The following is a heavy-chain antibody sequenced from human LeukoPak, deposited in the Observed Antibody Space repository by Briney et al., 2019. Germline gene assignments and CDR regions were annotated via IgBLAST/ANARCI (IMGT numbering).Heavy chain of an antibody. V-gene: IGHV5-51*01. CDR1: GYSFTSYW. J-gene: IGHJ4*02. CDR2: IYPGDSDT. D-gene: IGHD3-22*01. CDR3: ARVKWGYYDSSGYPDY. Sequence: GESLKTSCKGSGYSFTSYWIGWVRQMPGKGLEWMGIIYPGDSDTRYSPSFQGQVTISADKSISTAYLQWSSLKASDTAMYYCARVKWGYYDSSGYPDYWGQGTLVTVSS.